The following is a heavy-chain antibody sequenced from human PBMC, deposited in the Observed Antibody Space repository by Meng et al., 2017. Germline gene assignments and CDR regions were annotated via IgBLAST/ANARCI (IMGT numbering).Heavy chain of an antibody. Sequence: GGSLRLSCAASGFTFSSYAMHWVRQAPGQGLELVAVISYDGSNKYYADSVMGRFTISRDNSKNTLYLQMNSLRAEDTAVYYCARVEPHVLLWFGELYAYFDYWGQGTLVTVSS. D-gene: IGHD3-10*01. V-gene: IGHV3-30*04. CDR2: ISYDGSNK. J-gene: IGHJ4*02. CDR3: ARVEPHVLLWFGELYAYFDY. CDR1: GFTFSSYA.